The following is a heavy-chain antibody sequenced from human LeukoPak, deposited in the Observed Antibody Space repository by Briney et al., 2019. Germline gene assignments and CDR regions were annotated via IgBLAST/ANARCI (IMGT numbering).Heavy chain of an antibody. Sequence: GGSLRLSCLASEFTFSSYWMSWVRQAPGKGLEWVANIKQDGSEKDYVDSVEGRFTISRDNAKNSLYLQMNNLRAEDTAVYYCARYCGGDCYGMDVWGQGTTVTVSS. D-gene: IGHD2-21*01. J-gene: IGHJ6*02. V-gene: IGHV3-7*01. CDR3: ARYCGGDCYGMDV. CDR1: EFTFSSYW. CDR2: IKQDGSEK.